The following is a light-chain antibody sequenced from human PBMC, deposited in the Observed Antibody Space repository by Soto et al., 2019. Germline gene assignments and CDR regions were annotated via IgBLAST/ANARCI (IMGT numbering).Light chain of an antibody. V-gene: IGKV4-1*01. Sequence: DIVMTQSPDSLAVSLGERATINCKSSRSVLHSSNNQNSLAWYQQKPRQSPKLLIYSASTRESGVPDRFSGRGSGTDFTLTINGLQAEDVAVYFCQQYYGAPYTFGQGSQVEIK. CDR1: RSVLHSSNNQNS. CDR2: SAS. CDR3: QQYYGAPYT. J-gene: IGKJ2*01.